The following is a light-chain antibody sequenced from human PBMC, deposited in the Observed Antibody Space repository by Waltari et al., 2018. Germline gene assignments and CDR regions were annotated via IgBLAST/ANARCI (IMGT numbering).Light chain of an antibody. Sequence: DIQMTQSPSSLSASVGDRVTITCQASRDISNNLNWYQQKPGRAPKLLIYDVAKLETGVPSRFSGSGSGTHFTYTISNLQPEDIATYYCQRHDNLSYTFGQGTKLVIK. CDR2: DVA. CDR1: RDISNN. V-gene: IGKV1-33*01. J-gene: IGKJ2*01. CDR3: QRHDNLSYT.